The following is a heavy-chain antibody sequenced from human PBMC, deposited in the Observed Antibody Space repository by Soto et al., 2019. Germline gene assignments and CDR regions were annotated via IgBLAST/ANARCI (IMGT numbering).Heavy chain of an antibody. D-gene: IGHD5-18*01. Sequence: PSEPLSLTCTVSVGSISSGGYYWSWIRQHPGKGLEWIGNIYYSGSTYYNPSLKSRVTISLDTSKNQFSLNVSSVTAADTAVDYWARSVPEVTNWFYPRAQ. CDR2: IYYSGST. CDR3: ARSVPEVTNWFYP. CDR1: VGSISSGGYY. J-gene: IGHJ5*02. V-gene: IGHV4-31*03.